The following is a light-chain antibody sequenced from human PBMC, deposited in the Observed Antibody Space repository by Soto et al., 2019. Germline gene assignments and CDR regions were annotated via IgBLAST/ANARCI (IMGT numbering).Light chain of an antibody. V-gene: IGLV2-14*01. CDR1: SSDVGAYNY. CDR3: ISYPTSSTYV. CDR2: EVS. Sequence: QSALTQPASVSGSPGQSITISCTGTSSDVGAYNYVSWYQHHPGKAPKLMIYEVSNRPSGLSYRFSGSKSGNTASLTISGLQAEDEAAYHCISYPTSSTYVFGTGTKLTVL. J-gene: IGLJ1*01.